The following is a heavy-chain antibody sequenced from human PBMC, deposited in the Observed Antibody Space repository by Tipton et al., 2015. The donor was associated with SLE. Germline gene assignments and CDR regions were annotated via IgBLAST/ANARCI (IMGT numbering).Heavy chain of an antibody. J-gene: IGHJ4*02. CDR2: IYYSGRT. CDR1: GYSISSGYS. Sequence: TLSLTCAVTGYSISSGYSWGWIRQPPGKGLEWIGTIYYSGRTDYNPSLKSRVTMSVDTSMNQFSLKLNSVTAADTAVYYCARRRFQSASDYWGQGTLVSVSS. V-gene: IGHV4-38-2*01. D-gene: IGHD2-21*01. CDR3: ARRRFQSASDY.